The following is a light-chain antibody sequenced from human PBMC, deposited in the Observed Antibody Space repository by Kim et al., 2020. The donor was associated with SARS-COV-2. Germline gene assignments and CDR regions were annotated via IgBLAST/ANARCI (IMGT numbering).Light chain of an antibody. Sequence: SSELTQDPAVSVALGQTVRITCQGDSLRSYYATWYQQKPGQAPVLVIYGKNNRPSGIPDRFSGSNSGNTASLTIAGAQAEDEADYYCNSRDSSGNRLVFG. CDR1: SLRSYY. CDR2: GKN. J-gene: IGLJ2*01. CDR3: NSRDSSGNRLV. V-gene: IGLV3-19*01.